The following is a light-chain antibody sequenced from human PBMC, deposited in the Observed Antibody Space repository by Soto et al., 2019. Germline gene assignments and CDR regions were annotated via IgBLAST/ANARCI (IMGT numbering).Light chain of an antibody. CDR2: DVS. Sequence: IHILQFPCSQSASVGARVTVTCRASQSITSWLAWYQQKPGRAPKLLIYDVSNLQSGVPSRFSGSGSGTEFTLTISSLQPDDSATYYCQQNHSFSFTFGQGTKVDIK. CDR3: QQNHSFSFT. J-gene: IGKJ2*01. V-gene: IGKV1-5*01. CDR1: QSITSW.